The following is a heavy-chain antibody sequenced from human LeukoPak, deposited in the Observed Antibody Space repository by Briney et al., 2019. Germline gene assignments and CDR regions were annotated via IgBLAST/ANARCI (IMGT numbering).Heavy chain of an antibody. CDR3: ARRSRSWYQVIDY. CDR2: INHSGST. J-gene: IGHJ4*02. Sequence: SETLSLTCAVYGGSFSGYYWSWIRQPPGKGLEWIGEINHSGSTNYNPSLKSRVTISVDTSKNQCSLKLSSVTAADTAVYYCARRSRSWYQVIDYWGQGTLVTVSS. CDR1: GGSFSGYY. D-gene: IGHD6-13*01. V-gene: IGHV4-34*01.